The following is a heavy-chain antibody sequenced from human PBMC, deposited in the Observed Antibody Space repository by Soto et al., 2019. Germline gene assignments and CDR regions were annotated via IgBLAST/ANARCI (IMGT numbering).Heavy chain of an antibody. V-gene: IGHV3-30*18. Sequence: QVQLVESGGGVVQPGRSLRLSCAASGFTFSSYGMHWVRQAPGKGLEWVAVISYDGSNKYYADSVKGRFTISRDNSKNTLYLQMNSLRAEDTAVYYCAKYPSRGWYYYYGMDVWGQGTTVTVSS. D-gene: IGHD2-15*01. J-gene: IGHJ6*02. CDR1: GFTFSSYG. CDR3: AKYPSRGWYYYYGMDV. CDR2: ISYDGSNK.